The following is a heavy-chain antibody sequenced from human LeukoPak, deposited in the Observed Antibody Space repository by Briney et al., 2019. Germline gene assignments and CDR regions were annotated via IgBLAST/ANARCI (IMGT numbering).Heavy chain of an antibody. Sequence: GGSLRLSCAASGFTFSSYAMSWVRQAPGKGLEWVSAISGSGGRTHYADSVKGRFTISRDNSKNTLYLQMNSLKAADTAVYYCATGGIAAANLDYWGQGTLVTVSS. D-gene: IGHD6-13*01. V-gene: IGHV3-23*01. CDR2: ISGSGGRT. CDR3: ATGGIAAANLDY. J-gene: IGHJ4*02. CDR1: GFTFSSYA.